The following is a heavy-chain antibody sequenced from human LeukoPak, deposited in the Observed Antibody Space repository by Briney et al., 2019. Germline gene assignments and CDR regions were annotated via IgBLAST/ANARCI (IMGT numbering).Heavy chain of an antibody. CDR3: AGVYSGYGNY. CDR1: GFTFSSYS. CDR2: INNSSNYI. Sequence: GGSLRLSCAASGFTFSSYSMNWVRQAPGKGLEWVSSINNSSNYIYYADSVKGRFTISRDNAKNSLYLQMNSLRAEDTAVYYCAGVYSGYGNYWGQGTLVTVSS. V-gene: IGHV3-21*01. J-gene: IGHJ4*02. D-gene: IGHD5-12*01.